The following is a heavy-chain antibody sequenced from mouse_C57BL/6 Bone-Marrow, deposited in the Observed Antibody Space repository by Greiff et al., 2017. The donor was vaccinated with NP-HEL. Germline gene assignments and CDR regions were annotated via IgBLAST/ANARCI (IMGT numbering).Heavy chain of an antibody. V-gene: IGHV1-81*01. J-gene: IGHJ2*01. CDR3: AREVFYCEYFDY. CDR2: IYPRSGNT. Sequence: QVQLKESGAELARPGASVKLSCKASGYTFTSYGISWVKQRTGQGLEWIGEIYPRSGNTYYNEKFKGKATLTADKSSSTAYMELRSLTSEDSAVYFCAREVFYCEYFDYWGQGTTLTVSS. CDR1: GYTFTSYG. D-gene: IGHD2-4*01.